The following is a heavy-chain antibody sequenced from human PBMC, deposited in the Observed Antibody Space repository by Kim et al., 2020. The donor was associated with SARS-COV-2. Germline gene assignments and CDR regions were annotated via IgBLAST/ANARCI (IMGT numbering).Heavy chain of an antibody. CDR3: SAARITLWPNFDF. CDR1: GYTFTDLS. D-gene: IGHD2-15*01. Sequence: ASVKVSCKVSGYTFTDLSMHWVRQAPGQGLEWVGGFDPEHGEIAYALKFQGRATIVEDTSTETTYMELTTLTSEDTAVYYCSAARITLWPNFDFWGQGTLITVSS. V-gene: IGHV1-24*01. CDR2: FDPEHGEI. J-gene: IGHJ4*02.